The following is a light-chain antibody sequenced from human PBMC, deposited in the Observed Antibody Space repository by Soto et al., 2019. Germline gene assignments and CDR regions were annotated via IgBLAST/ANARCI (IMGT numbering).Light chain of an antibody. J-gene: IGLJ2*01. Sequence: QSVLTQPASVSGSPGQSITISCTGTSSDVGGYGLVSWYQQHPGRAPKLMIYDVTNRPSGVSNRFAGSKSGNTASLTISGLQAEDEADYYCSSYTCSSTHVVFGGGTKLTLL. CDR3: SSYTCSSTHVV. CDR1: SSDVGGYGL. V-gene: IGLV2-14*03. CDR2: DVT.